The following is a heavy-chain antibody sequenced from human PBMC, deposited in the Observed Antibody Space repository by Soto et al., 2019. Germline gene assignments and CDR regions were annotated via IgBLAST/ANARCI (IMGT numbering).Heavy chain of an antibody. D-gene: IGHD4-17*01. CDR3: ARHDYGDSILAY. CDR2: IIPIFGTA. Sequence: QVQLVQSGAEEKKPGSSVKVSCKAAGGTFSSYAISWVRQAPGQGLEWMGGIIPIFGTANYAQKCQGRVTITADESTSTAYMELSSLRSEDTAVYYCARHDYGDSILAYWGQGTLVTVSS. V-gene: IGHV1-69*01. CDR1: GGTFSSYA. J-gene: IGHJ4*02.